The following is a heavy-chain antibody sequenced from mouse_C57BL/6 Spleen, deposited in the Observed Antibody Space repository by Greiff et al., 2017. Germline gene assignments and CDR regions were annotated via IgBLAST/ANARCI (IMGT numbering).Heavy chain of an antibody. Sequence: EVKLVESGGGLVQPGGSLSLSCAASGFTFTDYYMSWVRQPPGKALEWLGFIRNKANGYTTEYSASVKGRFTISRDNSQSILYLQMNALRAEDSATYYCARRYYGSDYYAMDYWGQGTSVTVSS. CDR2: IRNKANGYTT. CDR3: ARRYYGSDYYAMDY. CDR1: GFTFTDYY. J-gene: IGHJ4*01. D-gene: IGHD1-1*01. V-gene: IGHV7-3*01.